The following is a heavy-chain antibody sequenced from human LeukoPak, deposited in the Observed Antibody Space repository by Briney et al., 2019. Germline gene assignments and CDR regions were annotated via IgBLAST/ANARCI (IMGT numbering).Heavy chain of an antibody. J-gene: IGHJ3*02. Sequence: SETLSLTCTVSDDSIRSSSFYWGWIRQPPEKGLEWIESVYYSGTTYYNPSLKGRVTLSIDTSKNHFSLHLSSVTAADTAVYYCARHLGTYRYSAFDIWGRGTMVTVSS. CDR3: ARHLGTYRYSAFDI. CDR2: VYYSGTT. D-gene: IGHD3-16*02. V-gene: IGHV4-39*02. CDR1: DDSIRSSSFY.